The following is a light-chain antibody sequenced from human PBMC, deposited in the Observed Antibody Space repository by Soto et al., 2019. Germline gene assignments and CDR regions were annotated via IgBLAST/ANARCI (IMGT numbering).Light chain of an antibody. CDR3: QQYNSYSWP. CDR1: QSISSW. Sequence: DIRMTQSPSTLSASVGDRVTITCRASQSISSWLAWYQHKPGKAPKLLIYKASSLESGVPSRFSGSGSGTEFTLTISSLQPDDFATYYCQQYNSYSWPFGQVTKVDI. V-gene: IGKV1-5*03. J-gene: IGKJ1*01. CDR2: KAS.